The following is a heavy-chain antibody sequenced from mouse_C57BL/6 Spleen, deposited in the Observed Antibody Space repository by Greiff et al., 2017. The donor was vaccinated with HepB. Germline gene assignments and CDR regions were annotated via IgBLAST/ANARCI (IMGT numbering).Heavy chain of an antibody. CDR1: GYTFPDYY. CDR2: IYPGSGNT. J-gene: IGHJ3*01. Sequence: VQLPQSGAELVRPGASVKLSCKASGYTFPDYYINWVKQRPGQGLEWIARIYPGSGNTYYNEKFKGKATLTAEKSSSTAYMQLSSLTSEDSAVYFCARSGGDYDPFAYWGQGTLVTVSA. V-gene: IGHV1-76*01. CDR3: ARSGGDYDPFAY. D-gene: IGHD2-4*01.